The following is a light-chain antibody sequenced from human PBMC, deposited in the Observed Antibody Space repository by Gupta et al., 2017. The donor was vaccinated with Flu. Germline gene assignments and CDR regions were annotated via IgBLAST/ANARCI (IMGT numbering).Light chain of an antibody. Sequence: EIVLTQSPGTLSLSPGEGATLSCRASQSVGSYLAGYQQKPGQTPRLLIYDASNRAAGIPPRFSGSGSGTDFTLTISNLEPEDFAVYYCQQRSNWPPYTFGQGTKLEIK. V-gene: IGKV3-11*01. CDR1: QSVGSY. CDR2: DAS. J-gene: IGKJ2*01. CDR3: QQRSNWPPYT.